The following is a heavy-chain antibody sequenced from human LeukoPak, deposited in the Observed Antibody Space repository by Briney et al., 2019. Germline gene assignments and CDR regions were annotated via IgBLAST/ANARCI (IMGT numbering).Heavy chain of an antibody. CDR3: TRQRFGELA. CDR2: IRSKSNSYAT. CDR1: GFIFSGSA. D-gene: IGHD3-10*01. J-gene: IGHJ6*02. V-gene: IGHV3-73*01. Sequence: QSGGSLRLSCAASGFIFSGSAMHWVRQTSGKGLEWVGRIRSKSNSYATAHAASVKGSFTISRDDSKNTAYLQMSSLKTEDTAVYYCTRQRFGELAWGQGTTVTVSS.